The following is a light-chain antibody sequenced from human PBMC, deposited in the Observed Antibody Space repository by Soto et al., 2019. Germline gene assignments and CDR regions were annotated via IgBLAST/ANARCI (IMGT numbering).Light chain of an antibody. CDR3: QQYTSWLPP. Sequence: IVLTQSPATLSVSPGERVILSCRASQSVDISLAWYQQKPGQAPRLLIYGASTRATDMPGTFSGRGSGTEFTLTITSLRPEDFGVYYCQQYTSWLPPFGKGTQV. CDR1: QSVDIS. CDR2: GAS. V-gene: IGKV3-15*01. J-gene: IGKJ1*01.